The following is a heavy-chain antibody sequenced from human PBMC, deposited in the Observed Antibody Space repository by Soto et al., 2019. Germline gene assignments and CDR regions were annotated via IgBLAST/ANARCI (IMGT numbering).Heavy chain of an antibody. CDR1: GYTFTSNG. J-gene: IGHJ6*02. Sequence: SVKVSCKASGYTFTSNGISWVRQAPGQGLEWMGWISPYNGNTNYAQNLQGRVTMTTDTSTSTAYMELRSLRSDDTAVYYCARDPIMVDATNYYGMDVWGQGTTVTVSS. D-gene: IGHD2-15*01. CDR2: ISPYNGNT. V-gene: IGHV1-18*04. CDR3: ARDPIMVDATNYYGMDV.